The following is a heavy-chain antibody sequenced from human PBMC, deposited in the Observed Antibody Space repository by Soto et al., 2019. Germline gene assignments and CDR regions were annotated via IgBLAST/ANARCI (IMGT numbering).Heavy chain of an antibody. J-gene: IGHJ6*03. CDR3: ARGILEYCSSTSCYYGYYYYYYMGV. V-gene: IGHV4-4*02. Sequence: PSETLSLTCAVSSGSISSSNWWSWVRQPPGKGLEWIGEIYHSGSTNYNPSLKSRVTISVDKSKNQFSLKLSSVTAAYTAVYYCARGILEYCSSTSCYYGYYYYYYMGVWGKGTTVTVSS. D-gene: IGHD2-2*01. CDR1: SGSISSSNW. CDR2: IYHSGST.